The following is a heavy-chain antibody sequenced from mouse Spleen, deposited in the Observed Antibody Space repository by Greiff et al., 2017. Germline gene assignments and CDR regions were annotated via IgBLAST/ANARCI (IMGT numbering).Heavy chain of an antibody. CDR3: ARNYGEDY. D-gene: IGHD1-1*01. CDR1: GYSITSGYY. J-gene: IGHJ3*01. Sequence: VQLKESGPGLVKPSQSLSLTCSVTGYSITSGYYWNWIRQFPGNKLEWMGYISYDGSNNYNPSLKNRISITRDTSKNQFFLKLNSVTTEDTATYYCARNYGEDYWGQGTLVTVSA. V-gene: IGHV3-6*01. CDR2: ISYDGSN.